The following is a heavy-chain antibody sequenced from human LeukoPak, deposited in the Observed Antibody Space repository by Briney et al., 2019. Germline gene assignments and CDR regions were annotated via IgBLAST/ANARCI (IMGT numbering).Heavy chain of an antibody. CDR2: IYPSDSET. CDR3: ARLIYYGSGRTYFFDS. J-gene: IGHJ4*02. D-gene: IGHD3-10*01. Sequence: GESLKISCKGSGYSFNTFWIGRVRQTPETGLEWMGNIYPSDSETKYKPSFQGQVTISVDKSISTAYLRLSSLKASDTAIYYCARLIYYGSGRTYFFDSWGQGTLVTVSS. V-gene: IGHV5-51*01. CDR1: GYSFNTFW.